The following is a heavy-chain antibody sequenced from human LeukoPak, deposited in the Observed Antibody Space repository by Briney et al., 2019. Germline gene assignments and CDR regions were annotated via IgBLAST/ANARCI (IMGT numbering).Heavy chain of an antibody. CDR1: EFTFSTYW. Sequence: GSLXLSCAASEFTFSTYWMHWVRQAPGKGLVWVSHINPDGTTTNYADSVKGRFTISRDNAKNTLYLQMNSLRAEDTAVYYCASPMYYDFWSGYYRLDYWGQGTLVTVSS. D-gene: IGHD3-3*01. CDR3: ASPMYYDFWSGYYRLDY. CDR2: INPDGTTT. J-gene: IGHJ4*02. V-gene: IGHV3-74*01.